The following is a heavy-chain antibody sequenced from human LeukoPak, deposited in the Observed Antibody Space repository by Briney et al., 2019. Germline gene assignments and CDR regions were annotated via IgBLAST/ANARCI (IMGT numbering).Heavy chain of an antibody. Sequence: SVKVSCKASGGTFSSYAISWVRQAPGQGLEWMGRIIPIFGTANYAQKFQGRVTITTNESTSTAYMELSSLRSEDTAVYYCASTGRTSGYDQDYWGQGTLVTVSS. CDR3: ASTGRTSGYDQDY. J-gene: IGHJ4*02. V-gene: IGHV1-69*05. CDR1: GGTFSSYA. CDR2: IIPIFGTA. D-gene: IGHD5-12*01.